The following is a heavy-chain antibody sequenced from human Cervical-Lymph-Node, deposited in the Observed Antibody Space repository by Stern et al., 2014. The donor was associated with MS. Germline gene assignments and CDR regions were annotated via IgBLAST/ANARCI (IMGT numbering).Heavy chain of an antibody. V-gene: IGHV3-66*02. CDR3: ARGWLAS. CDR1: GFTVNGNY. Sequence: EVQLVESGGGLVPPGGSLRLSCVISGFTVNGNYMTWARQAPGKGLECVSVIDSGGSPYSADSVKGRFTISRDNSKNTLFLQMNSLRPEDTAVYFCARGWLASWGQGTLVTVSS. CDR2: IDSGGSP. D-gene: IGHD6-19*01. J-gene: IGHJ5*02.